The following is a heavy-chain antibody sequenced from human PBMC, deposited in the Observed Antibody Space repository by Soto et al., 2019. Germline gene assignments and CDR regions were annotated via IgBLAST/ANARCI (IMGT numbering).Heavy chain of an antibody. CDR2: VYYSGST. J-gene: IGHJ4*01. V-gene: IGHV4-59*01. CDR3: ARTRMIESWIDY. CDR1: GDSISTYY. D-gene: IGHD2-21*01. Sequence: SETLSLTCGVSGDSISTYYWSWIRQPPGKGLEWIGYVYYSGSTLYNPSLESRVTMSIDMSKKQVSLKLTSVIAADTAVYYCARTRMIESWIDYWGHGTLVTVSS.